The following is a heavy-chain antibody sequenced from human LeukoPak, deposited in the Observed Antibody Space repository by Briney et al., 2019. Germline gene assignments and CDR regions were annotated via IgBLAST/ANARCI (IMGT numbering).Heavy chain of an antibody. CDR3: AKATCPTVTSCYYYYYMDV. Sequence: GGSLRLSCAASGFTFSSYAMSWVRQAPGKGLEWVSAISGSGGSTYYADSAKGRFTISRDNSKNTLYLQMNSLRAEDTAVYYCAKATCPTVTSCYYYYYMDVWGKGTTVTVSS. D-gene: IGHD4-17*01. CDR2: ISGSGGST. V-gene: IGHV3-23*01. J-gene: IGHJ6*03. CDR1: GFTFSSYA.